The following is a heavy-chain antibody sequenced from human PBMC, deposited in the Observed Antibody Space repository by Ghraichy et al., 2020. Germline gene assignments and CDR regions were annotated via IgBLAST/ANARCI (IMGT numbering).Heavy chain of an antibody. CDR2: IYHSGST. V-gene: IGHV4-30-2*01. CDR1: GGSISSGGYS. Sequence: SETLSLTCAVSGGSISSGGYSWSWIRQPPGKGLEWIGYIYHSGSTYYNPSLKSRVTISVDRSKNQFSLKLGSVTAADTAVYYCARGGNFFDYWGQGTLVTVSS. CDR3: ARGGNFFDY. D-gene: IGHD4-23*01. J-gene: IGHJ4*02.